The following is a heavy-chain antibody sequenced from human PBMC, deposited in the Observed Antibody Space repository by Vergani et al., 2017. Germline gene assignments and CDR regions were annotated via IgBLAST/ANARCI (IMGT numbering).Heavy chain of an antibody. CDR3: ARAPWGHYGSGSSYPYFDY. V-gene: IGHV1-18*01. CDR2: ISAYNGNT. D-gene: IGHD3-10*01. J-gene: IGHJ4*02. CDR1: GYTFTSYG. Sequence: QVQLVQSGAEVKKPGASVKVSCKASGYTFTSYGISWVRQAPGQGLEWMGWISAYNGNTNYAQKLQGRVTMTTDTSTSTAYMELSSLRSEDTAVYYCARAPWGHYGSGSSYPYFDYWGQGTLVTVSS.